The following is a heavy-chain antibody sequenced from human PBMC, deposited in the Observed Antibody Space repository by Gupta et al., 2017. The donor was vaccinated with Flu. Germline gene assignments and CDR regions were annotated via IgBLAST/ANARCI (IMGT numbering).Heavy chain of an antibody. V-gene: IGHV4-61*02. Sequence: QVQLQESGPGLVKPSQTLSLTCTVSGGSISSGSYYWSWIRQPAGKGLEWIGRIYTSGSTNYNPSLKSRVTISVDTSKNQFSLKLSSVTAADTAVYYCARDLRDYGDEGYWYFDLWGRGTLVTVSS. D-gene: IGHD4-17*01. CDR2: IYTSGST. CDR1: GGSISSGSYY. J-gene: IGHJ2*01. CDR3: ARDLRDYGDEGYWYFDL.